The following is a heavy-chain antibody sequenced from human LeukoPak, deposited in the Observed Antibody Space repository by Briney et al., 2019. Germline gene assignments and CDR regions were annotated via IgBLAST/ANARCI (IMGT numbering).Heavy chain of an antibody. CDR3: AKEGIPVADYKFDY. Sequence: GGSLRLSCAASGFTFSSYGMRWVRQAPGKGLEWVAVISYDGSNKYYADPVKGRFTITRDNSTNTRHLQMHSRRAEATAVYYRAKEGIPVADYKFDYWGQGTLVTVSS. CDR2: ISYDGSNK. CDR1: GFTFSSYG. J-gene: IGHJ4*02. V-gene: IGHV3-30*18. D-gene: IGHD6-19*01.